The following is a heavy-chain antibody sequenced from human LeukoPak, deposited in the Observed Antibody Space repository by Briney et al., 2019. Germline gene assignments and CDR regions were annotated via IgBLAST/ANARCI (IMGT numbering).Heavy chain of an antibody. D-gene: IGHD5-24*01. J-gene: IGHJ4*02. V-gene: IGHV3-7*01. CDR1: GFTFSSYW. Sequence: PGGSLRLSCAASGFTFSSYWMSWVRQAPGKGLEWVANIKQDGSEKYYVDSVRGRFTISRDNAKNSLYLHMNSTRAEGTAVYYCGRDLRDGYNKVLDCGGQGTLVTVS. CDR3: GRDLRDGYNKVLDC. CDR2: IKQDGSEK.